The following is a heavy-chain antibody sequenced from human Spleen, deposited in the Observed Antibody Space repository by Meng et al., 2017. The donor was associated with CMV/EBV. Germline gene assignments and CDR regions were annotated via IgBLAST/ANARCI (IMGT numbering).Heavy chain of an antibody. J-gene: IGHJ4*02. Sequence: GESLKISCAASGFTFSSYAMSWVRQAPGKGLEWVSAISGSGGSTYYADSVKGRFTISRDNSKNTLYLQMSSLRAEDTAVYYCAKVSPDGGSYRKTILFDYWGQGTLVTVSS. D-gene: IGHD1-26*01. V-gene: IGHV3-23*01. CDR3: AKVSPDGGSYRKTILFDY. CDR1: GFTFSSYA. CDR2: ISGSGGST.